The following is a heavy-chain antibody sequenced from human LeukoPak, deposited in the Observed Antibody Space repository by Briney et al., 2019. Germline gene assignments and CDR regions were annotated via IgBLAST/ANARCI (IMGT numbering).Heavy chain of an antibody. D-gene: IGHD6-19*01. CDR1: GFTFSSYW. CDR2: IKQDGAEK. CDR3: ASGSSGRYFLYFEY. Sequence: PGGSLRLSCAASGFTFSSYWMGWVRQAPGKGLEWVASIKQDGAEKHYVDSVKGRFTISRDNAENSLYLQMNSLGVEDTAVYYCASGSSGRYFLYFEYWGQGALLTVSS. V-gene: IGHV3-7*01. J-gene: IGHJ4*02.